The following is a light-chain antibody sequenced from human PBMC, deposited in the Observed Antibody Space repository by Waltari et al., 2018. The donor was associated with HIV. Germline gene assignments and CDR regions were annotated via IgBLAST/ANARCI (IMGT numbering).Light chain of an antibody. CDR3: QQYNNWPPFT. CDR2: AAS. J-gene: IGKJ2*01. V-gene: IGKV3-20*01. Sequence: EIVLTQSPGTLSLSPGERATLSCRASQSVGSTYLVWYQQKPGQAPRLLIYAASSRATGIPDRFSGSGSATEFTLTISSLQSEDFADYYCQQYNNWPPFTFGQGTRLQIK. CDR1: QSVGSTY.